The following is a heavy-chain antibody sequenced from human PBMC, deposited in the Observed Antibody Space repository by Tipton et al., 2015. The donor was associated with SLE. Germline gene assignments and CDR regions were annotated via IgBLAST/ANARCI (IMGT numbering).Heavy chain of an antibody. V-gene: IGHV3-21*01. Sequence: RLSCAASGFTFSSYSMNWVRQAPGKGLEWVSSISSSSSYIYYADSVKGRFTISRDNAKNSLYLQMNSLRAEDTAVYYCASQAGWYFDLWGRGTLVTVSS. CDR1: GFTFSSYS. J-gene: IGHJ2*01. CDR2: ISSSSSYI. CDR3: ASQAGWYFDL.